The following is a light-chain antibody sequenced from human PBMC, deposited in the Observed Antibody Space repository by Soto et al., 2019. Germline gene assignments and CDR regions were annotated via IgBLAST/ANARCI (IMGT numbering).Light chain of an antibody. J-gene: IGLJ1*01. CDR2: GNT. V-gene: IGLV1-40*01. CDR1: SSNIGAGCE. Sequence: QSVLTQPPSVTGAPGQRVTISCTGCSSNIGAGCEVHWYQHLPGKAPKLLIYGNTNRPSGVPDRFSGSKSGTSASLAITGLQAEDAADYYCQSYDSSLSASYVFGGGTKVTVL. CDR3: QSYDSSLSASYV.